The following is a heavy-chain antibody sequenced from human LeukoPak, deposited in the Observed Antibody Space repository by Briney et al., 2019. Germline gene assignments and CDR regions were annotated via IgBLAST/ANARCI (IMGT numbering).Heavy chain of an antibody. D-gene: IGHD6-13*01. V-gene: IGHV1-24*01. Sequence: GASVKVSCTVSGYTLTELSMHWVRQAPGKGLEWMGGFDPEDGETIYAQKFQGRVTMTEDTSTDTAYMELSSLRSEDTDVYYCATMYSSSWQFDYWGQGTLVTVSS. J-gene: IGHJ4*02. CDR2: FDPEDGET. CDR3: ATMYSSSWQFDY. CDR1: GYTLTELS.